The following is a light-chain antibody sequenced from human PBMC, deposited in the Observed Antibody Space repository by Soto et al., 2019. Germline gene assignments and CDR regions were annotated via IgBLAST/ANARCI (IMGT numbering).Light chain of an antibody. CDR1: QGVSIY. J-gene: IGKJ5*01. CDR3: QQRSIWPPIT. CDR2: DAS. V-gene: IGKV3-11*01. Sequence: VFTQSPANLSLSPGERATLSCRASQGVSIYLAWYQQKPGQAPRLLIYDASNRATGIPARFSGSGSGTDFTLTISSLEPEDFAVYYCQQRSIWPPITFGQGTRLEIK.